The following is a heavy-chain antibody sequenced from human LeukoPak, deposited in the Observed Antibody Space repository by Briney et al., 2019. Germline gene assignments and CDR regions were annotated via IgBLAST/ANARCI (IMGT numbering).Heavy chain of an antibody. CDR3: ARGVRRFASFGELRG. CDR1: GGSFSGYY. Sequence: SETLSLSCAVYGGSFSGYYWSWIRQPPGKGLEWIGEINHSGSTNYNPSLKSRVTISVDTSKNQFSLKLSSVTAADTAVYYCARGVRRFASFGELRGWGQGTLVTVSS. J-gene: IGHJ4*02. V-gene: IGHV4-34*01. D-gene: IGHD3-10*01. CDR2: INHSGST.